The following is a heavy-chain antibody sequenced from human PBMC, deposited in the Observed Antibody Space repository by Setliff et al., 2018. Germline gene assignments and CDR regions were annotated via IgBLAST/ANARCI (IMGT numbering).Heavy chain of an antibody. J-gene: IGHJ4*02. V-gene: IGHV4-59*01. CDR2: IYSSGST. CDR1: GGAISNYY. CDR3: ARLSGYYFDY. D-gene: IGHD3-22*01. Sequence: PSETLSLTCTVSGGAISNYYWSWIRQPPGKGLEWIGYIYSSGSTNYNPSLKSRVTISVDTSKNQFSLKLSSVTAADTAVYYCARLSGYYFDYWGQGTLVTVSS.